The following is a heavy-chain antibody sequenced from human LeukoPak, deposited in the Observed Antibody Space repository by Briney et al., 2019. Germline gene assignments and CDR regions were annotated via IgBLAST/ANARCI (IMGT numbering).Heavy chain of an antibody. CDR2: ISSSSSYI. V-gene: IGHV3-21*01. CDR1: GFTFSSYS. J-gene: IGHJ4*02. Sequence: PGGSLRLSCAASGFTFSSYSMNGLRQAPGKALEWVSSISSSSSYIYYADSVKGRFTIPRDNAKNSLYLQMNSLRAEDTAVYYCARPAAAFDHLDYWGQGTLVTVSS. CDR3: ARPAAAFDHLDY. D-gene: IGHD6-13*01.